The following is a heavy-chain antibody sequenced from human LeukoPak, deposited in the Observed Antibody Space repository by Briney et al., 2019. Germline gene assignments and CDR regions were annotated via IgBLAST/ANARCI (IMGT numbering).Heavy chain of an antibody. J-gene: IGHJ4*02. CDR2: IYHSGST. D-gene: IGHD3-3*01. Sequence: SETLSLTCAVSGYSISSGDYWGWIRQPPGKGLEWIGSIYHSGSTHYNPSLKSRVTISVDTSKNQFSLKLSSMTAADTAVYYCARVQDDSFYWGQGTLVTVSS. CDR3: ARVQDDSFY. CDR1: GYSISSGDY. V-gene: IGHV4-38-2*01.